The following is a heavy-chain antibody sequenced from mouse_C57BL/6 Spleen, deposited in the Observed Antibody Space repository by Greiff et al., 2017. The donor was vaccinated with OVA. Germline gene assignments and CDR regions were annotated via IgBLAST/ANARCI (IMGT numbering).Heavy chain of an antibody. CDR3: ARGRGMVTTVYYFDY. CDR2: INPKNGGT. V-gene: IGHV1-26*01. Sequence: EVKLQQSGPELVKPGASVKISCKASGYTFTDYYMNWVKQSHGKSLEWIGDINPKNGGTSYNQKFKGKATLTVDKSSSTAYMELRSLTSEDSAVYYCARGRGMVTTVYYFDYWGQGTTLTVSS. J-gene: IGHJ2*01. CDR1: GYTFTDYY. D-gene: IGHD2-2*01.